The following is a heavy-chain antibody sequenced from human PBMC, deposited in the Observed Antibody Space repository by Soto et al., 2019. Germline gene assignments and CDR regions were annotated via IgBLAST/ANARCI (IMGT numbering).Heavy chain of an antibody. Sequence: QITLKESGPTLVKPTQTLTLTCSFSGFSLSTTGVGVGWIRQPPGKALEWLALIYWDDDKRYTPSLNSKLTMTKDTSKNQVVLAMTNRDPVDTATYYCVQSRCGGDCLQSYSSHSYFGLDVWGQGTTVTVSS. D-gene: IGHD2-21*02. J-gene: IGHJ6*02. CDR2: IYWDDDK. CDR1: GFSLSTTGVG. V-gene: IGHV2-5*02. CDR3: VQSRCGGDCLQSYSSHSYFGLDV.